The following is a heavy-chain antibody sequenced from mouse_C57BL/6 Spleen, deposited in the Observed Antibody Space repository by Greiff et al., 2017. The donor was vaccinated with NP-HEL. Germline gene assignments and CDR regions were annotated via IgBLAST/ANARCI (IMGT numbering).Heavy chain of an antibody. CDR3: ARRDYGSSYWYFDV. D-gene: IGHD1-1*01. CDR2: ISSGGSYT. V-gene: IGHV5-6*02. Sequence: EVKLMESGGDLVKPGGSLKLSCAASGFTFSSYGMSWVRQTPDKRLEWVATISSGGSYTYYPDSVKGRFTISRDNAKNTLYLQMSSLKSEDTAMYYCARRDYGSSYWYFDVWGTGTTVTVSS. J-gene: IGHJ1*03. CDR1: GFTFSSYG.